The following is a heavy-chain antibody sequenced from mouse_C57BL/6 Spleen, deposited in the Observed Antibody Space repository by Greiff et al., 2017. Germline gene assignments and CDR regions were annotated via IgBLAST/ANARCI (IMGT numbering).Heavy chain of an antibody. CDR1: GYTFTGYW. CDR2: IFPGSGST. V-gene: IGHV1-9*01. J-gene: IGHJ2*01. Sequence: QVQLQQSGAELMKPGASVKFSCKATGYTFTGYWIDWVKQRPGQGLEWIGVIFPGSGSTNYNEKFKGKATFTADTSSTTAYMQLSSLTTEDSAIYYCARGCGGSSYFDYWGQGTTLTVSS. D-gene: IGHD1-1*01. CDR3: ARGCGGSSYFDY.